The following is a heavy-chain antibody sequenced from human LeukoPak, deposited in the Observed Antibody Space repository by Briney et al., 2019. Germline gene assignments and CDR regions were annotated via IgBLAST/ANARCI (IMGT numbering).Heavy chain of an antibody. D-gene: IGHD1-26*01. Sequence: GASVKVSCKTFGYTFTSNYMHWVRQAPGQGLEWMGLINPTGGSTGYAQKFQGRVTMTRDMSTSTDYMELSSLRSEDTATYYCARDNSVGDNAWWFDPWGQGTLVTVSS. CDR3: ARDNSVGDNAWWFDP. CDR2: INPTGGST. J-gene: IGHJ5*02. CDR1: GYTFTSNY. V-gene: IGHV1-46*01.